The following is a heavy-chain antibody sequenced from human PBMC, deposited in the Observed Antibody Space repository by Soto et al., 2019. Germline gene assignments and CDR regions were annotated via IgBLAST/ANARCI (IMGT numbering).Heavy chain of an antibody. CDR1: SGPDRSHN. Sequence: QVQLQQSGPRLVKPSETLSLTCTVSSGPDRSHNWGWIRQPPGRGLEWIGYVYYTGDTAYNPSLRGRVTISADTSTNDISLTLNSVTAADTAVYYCVRQGIDYLHGLVYVSGQGTTVSVSS. V-gene: IGHV4-59*08. CDR3: VRQGIDYLHGLVYV. D-gene: IGHD4-17*01. CDR2: VYYTGDT. J-gene: IGHJ6*02.